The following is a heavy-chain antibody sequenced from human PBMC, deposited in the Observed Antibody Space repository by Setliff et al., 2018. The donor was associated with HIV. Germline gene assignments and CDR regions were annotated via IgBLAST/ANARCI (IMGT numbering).Heavy chain of an antibody. Sequence: PSETLSLTCTVSASFSSYYWGWIRQPPGKGLEWIGRIYTSGSTNDNPSLKSRITISVDTSNNQFSLRLSSVTAADTAVYYCARDKGYYYMDVWGKGITVTVSS. V-gene: IGHV4-4*07. CDR3: ARDKGYYYMDV. J-gene: IGHJ6*03. CDR1: ASFSSYY. CDR2: IYTSGST.